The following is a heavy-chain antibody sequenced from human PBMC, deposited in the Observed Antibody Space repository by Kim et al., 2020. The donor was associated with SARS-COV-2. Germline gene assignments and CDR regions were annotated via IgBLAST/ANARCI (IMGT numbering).Heavy chain of an antibody. CDR1: GFTVSSNY. J-gene: IGHJ2*01. Sequence: GGSLRLSCAASGFTVSSNYMSWVRQAPGKGLEWVSVIYSGGSTYYADSVKGRFTISRDNSKNTLYLQMNSLRAEDTAVYYCARASLIRPGYFDLWGRGTLVTVSS. V-gene: IGHV3-53*01. CDR2: IYSGGST. CDR3: ARASLIRPGYFDL. D-gene: IGHD3-16*01.